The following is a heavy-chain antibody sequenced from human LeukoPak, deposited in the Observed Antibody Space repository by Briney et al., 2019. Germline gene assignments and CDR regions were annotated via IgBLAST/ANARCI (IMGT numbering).Heavy chain of an antibody. CDR3: ARAPYSSSWTDAFDI. V-gene: IGHV4-59*01. CDR2: IYYSGST. CDR1: GGSISSYY. D-gene: IGHD6-13*01. J-gene: IGHJ3*02. Sequence: SETLSLTCTVSGGSISSYYWSWIRQPPGKGLEWIGYIYYSGSTNYNPSLKSRVTISVDTSKNQFSLKLSSVTAADTAVYYCARAPYSSSWTDAFDIWGQGTMVTVSS.